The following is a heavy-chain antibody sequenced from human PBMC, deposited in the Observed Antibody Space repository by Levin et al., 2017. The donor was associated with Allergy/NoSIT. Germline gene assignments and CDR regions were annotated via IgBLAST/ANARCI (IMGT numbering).Heavy chain of an antibody. Sequence: WASVKVSCKASGYTFTSYGISWVRQAPGQGLEWMGWISAYNGNTIYTHKLQGRVTMTTDTSTSTAYMELRSLRSDDTAVYYCARDHMIVVTPAGYWGQGTLVTVSS. V-gene: IGHV1-18*01. CDR1: GYTFTSYG. CDR2: ISAYNGNT. J-gene: IGHJ4*02. CDR3: ARDHMIVVTPAGY. D-gene: IGHD3-22*01.